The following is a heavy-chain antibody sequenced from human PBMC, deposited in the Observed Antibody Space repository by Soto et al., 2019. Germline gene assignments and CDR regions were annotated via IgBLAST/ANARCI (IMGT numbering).Heavy chain of an antibody. CDR1: GYTFTSYY. J-gene: IGHJ4*02. D-gene: IGHD3-22*01. CDR3: ARAYYDSSGYLDY. Sequence: GASVKVSCKASGYTFTSYYIYWVRQASGQGLEWMGLINPDGGSTSNAHKFQGRVTMTRDTSTSAVYMELSSLRSADTAVYYCARAYYDSSGYLDYWGQGTLVTVSS. CDR2: INPDGGST. V-gene: IGHV1-46*01.